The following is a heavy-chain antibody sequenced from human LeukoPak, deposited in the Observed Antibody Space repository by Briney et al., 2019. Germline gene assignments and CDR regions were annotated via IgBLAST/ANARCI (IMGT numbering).Heavy chain of an antibody. V-gene: IGHV4-4*08. D-gene: IGHD6-13*01. CDR2: IYTSGST. Sequence: KPSETLSLTCTVSGGSISSYYWSWIRQPPGKGLEWIGRIYTSGSTDYNPSLKSRVTILLDTSKSQLSLRLSSVTAADTAVYYCAASLAAAGSRGWFESWGQGTLVVVSS. CDR3: AASLAAAGSRGWFES. CDR1: GGSISSYY. J-gene: IGHJ5*01.